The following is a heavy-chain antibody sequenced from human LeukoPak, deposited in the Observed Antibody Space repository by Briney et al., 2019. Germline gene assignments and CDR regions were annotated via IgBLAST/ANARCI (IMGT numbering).Heavy chain of an antibody. CDR1: GGSISSGGYS. J-gene: IGHJ4*02. CDR3: ARVTYYYDSSGKIIDY. CDR2: IYYSGST. D-gene: IGHD3-22*01. V-gene: IGHV4-31*03. Sequence: SETLSLTCTVSGGSISSGGYSWSWIRQQPGKGLEWIGYIYYSGSTYYNPSLKSRVTISVDTSKNQFSLKLSSVTAADTAVYYCARVTYYYDSSGKIIDYWGQGTLVTVSS.